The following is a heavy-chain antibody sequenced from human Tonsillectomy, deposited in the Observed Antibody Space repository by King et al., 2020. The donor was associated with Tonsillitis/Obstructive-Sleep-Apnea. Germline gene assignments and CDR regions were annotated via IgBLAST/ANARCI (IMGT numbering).Heavy chain of an antibody. CDR2: IGINGDRT. CDR3: ARSPDYGSGIGRFDY. D-gene: IGHD3-10*01. Sequence: VQLVESGGGLVQPGGSLRLACVASEFDFSTYAMHWVRQAPGKGPEYVSRIGINGDRTYYANSVKGRFTISRDNSKNTLYLQMGSLRGVDMAVYYCARSPDYGSGIGRFDYWGHGTLVTVSS. J-gene: IGHJ4*01. V-gene: IGHV3-64*01. CDR1: EFDFSTYA.